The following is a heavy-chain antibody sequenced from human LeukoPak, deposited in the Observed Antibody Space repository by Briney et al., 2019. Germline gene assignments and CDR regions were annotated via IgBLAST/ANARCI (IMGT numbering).Heavy chain of an antibody. Sequence: GGSLRLSCAASGFIFSSYGMHWVRQAPGKGLEWVAVIYYDGSNKYYADSVRGRFTISRDNSKNTLFLQMSSLRAEDTAVYYCARDTFYSSGVYGLDVWGQGTAVTVSS. V-gene: IGHV3-33*01. CDR1: GFIFSSYG. J-gene: IGHJ6*02. D-gene: IGHD3-22*01. CDR2: IYYDGSNK. CDR3: ARDTFYSSGVYGLDV.